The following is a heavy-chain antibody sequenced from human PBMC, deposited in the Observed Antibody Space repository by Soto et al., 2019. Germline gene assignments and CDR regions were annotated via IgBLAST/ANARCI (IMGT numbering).Heavy chain of an antibody. CDR3: ARHPNFDY. Sequence: SETLSLTCTVSGASISSYYWSWIRQPPGKGLEWIGSIYYSGSTNYNPSLKSRVTISVDTSKNQFSLKLSSVTAADTAVYYCARHPNFDYWGQGTLVTVSS. CDR2: IYYSGST. CDR1: GASISSYY. V-gene: IGHV4-59*08. J-gene: IGHJ4*02.